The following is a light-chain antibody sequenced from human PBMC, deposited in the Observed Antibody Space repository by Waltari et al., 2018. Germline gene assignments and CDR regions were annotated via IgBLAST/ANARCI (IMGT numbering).Light chain of an antibody. CDR2: GND. CDR3: AAWDDTLNGHFV. CDR1: SSNIGTNT. J-gene: IGLJ1*01. V-gene: IGLV1-44*01. Sequence: QSVLTQPPSASGTPGQTVTISCSGSSSNIGTNTVNWYQQLPGTAPKVVIYGNDQRPSGVPARFSGSKSGTSASLAISGFQSEDEADYYCAAWDDTLNGHFVFGTGTKVTVL.